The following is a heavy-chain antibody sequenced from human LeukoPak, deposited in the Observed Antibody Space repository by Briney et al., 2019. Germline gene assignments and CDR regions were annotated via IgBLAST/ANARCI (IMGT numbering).Heavy chain of an antibody. D-gene: IGHD1-26*01. CDR1: GYTSTGYY. CDR3: ARVVVGATTPEVAFDI. J-gene: IGHJ3*02. CDR2: INPNSGGT. V-gene: IGHV1-2*02. Sequence: ASVKVSCKASGYTSTGYYMHWVRQAPGQGLEWMGWINPNSGGTNYAQKFQGRVTMTRDTSISTAYMELSRLRSDDTAVYYCARVVVGATTPEVAFDIWGQGTMVTVSS.